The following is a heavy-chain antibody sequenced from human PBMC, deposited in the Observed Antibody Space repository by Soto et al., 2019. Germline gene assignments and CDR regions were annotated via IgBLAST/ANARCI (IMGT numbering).Heavy chain of an antibody. CDR2: ISSSSSYI. CDR1: GFTFSSYS. Sequence: EVQLVESGGGLVKPGGSLRLSCAASGFTFSSYSMNWVRQAPGKGLEWVSSISSSSSYIYYADSVKGRFTISRDNAKNSRNLQMNILRAEDTAVYYCARDWGYYYYYGMDVWSQGTRGTVSS. CDR3: ARDWGYYYYYGMDV. J-gene: IGHJ6*02. D-gene: IGHD3-16*01. V-gene: IGHV3-21*01.